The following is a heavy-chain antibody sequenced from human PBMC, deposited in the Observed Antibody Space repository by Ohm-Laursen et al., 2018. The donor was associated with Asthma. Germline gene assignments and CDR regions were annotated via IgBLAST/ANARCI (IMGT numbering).Heavy chain of an antibody. J-gene: IGHJ1*01. CDR2: ISGTGGST. Sequence: GSLRLSCAASGFALSTHEMSWVRRAPGKRLEWVSAISGTGGSTFYADSVTGRFTISRDNSKNTLYLQMNSLRAEDTALYYCARIGPEWELPGREYSLHHWGEGTLVTVSS. D-gene: IGHD1-26*01. CDR1: GFALSTHE. CDR3: ARIGPEWELPGREYSLHH. V-gene: IGHV3-23*01.